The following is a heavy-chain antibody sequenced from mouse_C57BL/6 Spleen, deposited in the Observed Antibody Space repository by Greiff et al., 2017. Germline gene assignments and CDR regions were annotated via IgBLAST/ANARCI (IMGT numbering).Heavy chain of an antibody. CDR3: TMGHWDDAIDY. Sequence: ESGGGLVQPGGSMKLSCAASGFTFSDAWMDWVRQSPEKGLEWVAEIRNKANNQATYYAESVKGRFTISRDDSKSSVYLHMNSLRAEDTGIYYCTMGHWDDAIDYWGQGTSVTVSS. J-gene: IGHJ4*01. CDR2: IRNKANNQAT. D-gene: IGHD4-1*01. V-gene: IGHV6-6*01. CDR1: GFTFSDAW.